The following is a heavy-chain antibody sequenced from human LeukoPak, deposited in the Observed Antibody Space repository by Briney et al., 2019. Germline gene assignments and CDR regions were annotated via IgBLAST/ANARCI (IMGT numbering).Heavy chain of an antibody. CDR1: GFTFSSYS. Sequence: GGSLRLSCAASGFTFSSYSMNWVRQAPGKGLEWVSSISSSSSYIYYADSVKGRFTIPRDNAKNSLYPQMNSLRAEDTAVYYCARFIMVQGVDYWGQGTLVTVSS. D-gene: IGHD3-10*01. J-gene: IGHJ4*02. V-gene: IGHV3-21*01. CDR3: ARFIMVQGVDY. CDR2: ISSSSSYI.